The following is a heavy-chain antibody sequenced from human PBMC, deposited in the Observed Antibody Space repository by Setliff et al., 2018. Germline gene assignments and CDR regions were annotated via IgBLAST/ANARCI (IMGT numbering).Heavy chain of an antibody. CDR3: AKDRNGYSSGWTLFDY. J-gene: IGHJ4*02. CDR2: IYYSGST. Sequence: SETLSLTCAVYGGSFSGYYWSWIRQPPGKGLEWIGEIYYSGSTNYNPSLESRVTISVDKPKNQFSLKLSSVTAADTAVYYCAKDRNGYSSGWTLFDYWGQGTLVTVSS. CDR1: GGSFSGYY. V-gene: IGHV4-34*01. D-gene: IGHD6-19*01.